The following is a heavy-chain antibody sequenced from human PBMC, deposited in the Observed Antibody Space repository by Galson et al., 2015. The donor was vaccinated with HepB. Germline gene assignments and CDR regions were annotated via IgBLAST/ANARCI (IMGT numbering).Heavy chain of an antibody. Sequence: QSGAEVKKPGESLKISCKGSGYSFTTYWIGWVRQMPGKGLEWMGIIYPGDSDTRYSPSFQGQVTISADKSISTAYLQWNSLKASDTAVYYCARHESYCSSTSCYYGDYWGQGTLVTVSS. CDR1: GYSFTTYW. D-gene: IGHD2-2*01. V-gene: IGHV5-51*01. CDR2: IYPGDSDT. J-gene: IGHJ4*02. CDR3: ARHESYCSSTSCYYGDY.